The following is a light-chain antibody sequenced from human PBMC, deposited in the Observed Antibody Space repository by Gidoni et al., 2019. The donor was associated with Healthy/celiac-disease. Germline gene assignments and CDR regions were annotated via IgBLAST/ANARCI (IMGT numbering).Light chain of an antibody. CDR2: GAS. Sequence: EIVLTQSPGTLSLSPGERATLPCRASQSVSSSYLAWYQPKPGQAPRRLIYGASSRATGIPDRFSGSGSGTDFTLTISRLEPEDFAVYYCQQYGSLCSFGQGTKLEIK. J-gene: IGKJ2*04. CDR3: QQYGSLCS. V-gene: IGKV3-20*01. CDR1: QSVSSSY.